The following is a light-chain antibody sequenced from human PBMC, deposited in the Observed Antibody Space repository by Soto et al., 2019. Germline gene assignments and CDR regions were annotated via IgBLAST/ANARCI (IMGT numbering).Light chain of an antibody. V-gene: IGKV3-20*01. J-gene: IGKJ4*01. CDR1: QSVSSSY. CDR2: GAS. Sequence: ETVLTQSPATLSLSPGEGATLSCRASQSVSSSYLAWYRQKPGQAPRLLIYGASSRATGIPDRFSGSGSGTDFTLTISRLEPEDFAVYYCQQYGSSPLTFGGGTKVDIK. CDR3: QQYGSSPLT.